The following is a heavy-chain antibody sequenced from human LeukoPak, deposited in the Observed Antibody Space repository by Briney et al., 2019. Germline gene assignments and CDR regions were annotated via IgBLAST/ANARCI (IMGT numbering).Heavy chain of an antibody. D-gene: IGHD1-26*01. Sequence: GGSLRLSCAASGFTFSSFAMHWLRQAPGKGPEWAAVISYDGSAKYYADSVRGRFTISRDDSKNTLYLQMNSLRAKDTAVYYCARDQESSGWAYWGQGTLVTVSS. J-gene: IGHJ4*02. CDR3: ARDQESSGWAY. V-gene: IGHV3-30*03. CDR2: ISYDGSAK. CDR1: GFTFSSFA.